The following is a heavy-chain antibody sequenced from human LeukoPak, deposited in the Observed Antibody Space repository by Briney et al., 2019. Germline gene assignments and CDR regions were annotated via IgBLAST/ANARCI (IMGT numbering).Heavy chain of an antibody. D-gene: IGHD3-22*01. CDR3: ARGIDSSNYYLYFDL. CDR2: IYYSGSA. CDR1: GGSTSSRGYY. Sequence: SQSLSLTCTVSGGSTSSRGYYWSWIRQHPGKGLEWIGYIYYSGSAFYNPSLETRLTISVDTSKNQFSLKLSSMTAADTAVYYCARGIDSSNYYLYFDLWGRGTLVTVSS. J-gene: IGHJ2*01. V-gene: IGHV4-31*03.